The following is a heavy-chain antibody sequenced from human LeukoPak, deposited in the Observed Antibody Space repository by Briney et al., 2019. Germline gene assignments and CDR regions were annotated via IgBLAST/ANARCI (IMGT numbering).Heavy chain of an antibody. CDR1: GYTFTSYG. CDR3: ARAQEGHHNWFDP. Sequence: ASVKVSCKASGYTFTSYGISWVRQAPGQGLEWMGWISAYNGNTNYAQKLQGRVTMTTDTSTSTAYMELSSLRSEDTAVYYCARAQEGHHNWFDPWGQGTLVTVSS. J-gene: IGHJ5*02. CDR2: ISAYNGNT. V-gene: IGHV1-18*01.